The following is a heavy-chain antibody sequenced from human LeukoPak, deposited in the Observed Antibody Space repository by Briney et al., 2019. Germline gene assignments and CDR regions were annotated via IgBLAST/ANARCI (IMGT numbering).Heavy chain of an antibody. CDR2: IDTTTGNP. D-gene: IGHD3-10*01. J-gene: IGHJ4*02. Sequence: ASVKVSCKASGYPFSAHFLNWVRQAPGQGLEWMGNIDTTTGNPRYAQDFTGRFVFSLDTSVSTAYLQITSLKADDTAAYYCVRGTPTPGMGYWGQGTQVTVSS. V-gene: IGHV7-4-1*02. CDR3: VRGTPTPGMGY. CDR1: GYPFSAHF.